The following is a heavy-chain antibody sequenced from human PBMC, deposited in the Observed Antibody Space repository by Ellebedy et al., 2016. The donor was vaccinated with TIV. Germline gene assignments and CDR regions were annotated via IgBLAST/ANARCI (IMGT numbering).Heavy chain of an antibody. D-gene: IGHD4-17*01. J-gene: IGHJ3*02. Sequence: GESLKISCAASRFSFSSYWMSWVRQAPGKGLEWVANIKQDGSEKYYVDSVRGRFTISRDNAKNSLYLQMNSLRAEDTAVYYCATDGSYGDYLSPAHAFENWGQGTMVIVSS. CDR2: IKQDGSEK. CDR3: ATDGSYGDYLSPAHAFEN. CDR1: RFSFSSYW. V-gene: IGHV3-7*01.